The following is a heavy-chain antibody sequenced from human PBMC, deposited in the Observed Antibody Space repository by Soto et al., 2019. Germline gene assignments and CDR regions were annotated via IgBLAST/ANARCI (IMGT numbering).Heavy chain of an antibody. V-gene: IGHV4-30-2*01. CDR2: IYNSGST. Sequence: SETLSLTCAVSGGYISGGYYSWSWIRQPPGKGLEWIGFIYNSGSTYYNSSLKSRVTISVDRSKNHFFLNLTSVTAADTAVHYCARGPGYYYDSSGYYYFDYWGQGTLVTVSS. CDR3: ARGPGYYYDSSGYYYFDY. D-gene: IGHD3-22*01. CDR1: GGYISGGYYS. J-gene: IGHJ4*02.